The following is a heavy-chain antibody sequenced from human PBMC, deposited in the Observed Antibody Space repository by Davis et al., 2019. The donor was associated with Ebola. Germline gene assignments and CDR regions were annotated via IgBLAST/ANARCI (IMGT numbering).Heavy chain of an antibody. D-gene: IGHD2-2*01. CDR2: ISAYNGNT. V-gene: IGHV1-18*01. Sequence: ASVKVSCKASGYTFTSYGISWVRQAPGQGLEWMGWISAYNGNTNYAQKLQGRVTMTTDTSTSTAYMELRSLRSDDTAVYYCARAGYCSSTSCYWVWCYYYYGMDVWGQGTTVTVSS. CDR3: ARAGYCSSTSCYWVWCYYYYGMDV. CDR1: GYTFTSYG. J-gene: IGHJ6*01.